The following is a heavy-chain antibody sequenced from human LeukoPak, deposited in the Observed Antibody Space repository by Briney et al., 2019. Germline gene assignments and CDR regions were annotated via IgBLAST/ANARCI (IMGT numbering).Heavy chain of an antibody. J-gene: IGHJ6*02. CDR1: GGSISSYY. V-gene: IGHV4-59*08. CDR2: IYYSGST. CDR3: ARMYTWSMDV. Sequence: SETLSLTCAVYGGSISSYYWNWIRQPPGKGLEWIGYIYYSGSTNYNPSLKSRVTISVDTSKNQFSLKLSSVTAADTAVYCCARMYTWSMDVWDQGTTVTVSS. D-gene: IGHD1-20*01.